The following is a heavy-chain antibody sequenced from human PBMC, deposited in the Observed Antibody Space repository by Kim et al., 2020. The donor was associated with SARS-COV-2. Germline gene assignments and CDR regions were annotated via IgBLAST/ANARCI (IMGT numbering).Heavy chain of an antibody. CDR3: AREGYCSGGSCYQDAFDI. D-gene: IGHD2-15*01. J-gene: IGHJ3*02. CDR2: ISYDGSNK. V-gene: IGHV3-30*04. Sequence: GGSLRLSCAASGFTFSSYAMHWVRQAPGKGLEWVAVISYDGSNKYYADSVKGRFTISRDNSKNTLYLQMNSLRAEDTAVYYCAREGYCSGGSCYQDAFDIWGQGTMVTVSS. CDR1: GFTFSSYA.